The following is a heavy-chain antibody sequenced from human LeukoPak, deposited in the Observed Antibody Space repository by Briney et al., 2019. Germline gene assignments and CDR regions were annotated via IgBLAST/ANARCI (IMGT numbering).Heavy chain of an antibody. CDR1: GFTFDDYA. J-gene: IGHJ4*02. V-gene: IGHV3-9*01. CDR2: ISWNSGSI. Sequence: GRSLRLSCAASGFTFDDYAMHWVRQAPGKGLEWVSGISWNSGSIGYADSVKGRFTISRDNAKNSLYLQMNSLRAEDTALYYCAKGLGPAAINYFDYWGQGTLVTVSS. CDR3: AKGLGPAAINYFDY. D-gene: IGHD2-2*01.